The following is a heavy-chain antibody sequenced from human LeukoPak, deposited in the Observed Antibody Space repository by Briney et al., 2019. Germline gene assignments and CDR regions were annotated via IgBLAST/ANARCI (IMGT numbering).Heavy chain of an antibody. CDR2: LSFDGSYK. CDR1: GFSFSTFA. V-gene: IGHV3-30*09. Sequence: GKSLRLSCAASGFSFSTFAMHWVRQAPGKGLEWLAVLSFDGSYKYYAESVEGRFAVSRDTSKNSLFLDMNRLTPEDTAVYYCARERLGYDFWSAYLDPWGQGTLVTVSS. CDR3: ARERLGYDFWSAYLDP. J-gene: IGHJ5*02. D-gene: IGHD3-3*01.